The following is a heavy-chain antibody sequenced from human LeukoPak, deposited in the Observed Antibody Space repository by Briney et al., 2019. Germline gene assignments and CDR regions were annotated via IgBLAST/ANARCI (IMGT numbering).Heavy chain of an antibody. V-gene: IGHV4-61*01. CDR2: IYSGVHT. CDR1: AASVSRASY. D-gene: IGHD1-26*01. CDR3: ARSRAFNSGAFDP. J-gene: IGHJ5*02. Sequence: SETLSLTCTVSAASVSRASYWSWIRQPPGEGVGWIAHIYSGVHTNYNPSLKSRVTISVDTSKNQFSLRLNSVTAADTAVYYCARSRAFNSGAFDPWGQGSLVTVSS.